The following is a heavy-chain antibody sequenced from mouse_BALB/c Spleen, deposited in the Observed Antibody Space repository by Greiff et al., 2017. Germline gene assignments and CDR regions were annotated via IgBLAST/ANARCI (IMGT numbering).Heavy chain of an antibody. J-gene: IGHJ4*01. CDR3: ARYDYDGDGDYYYAMDY. CDR1: GYAFTNYL. Sequence: QVQLQQSGAELVRPGTSVKVSCKASGYAFTNYLIEWVKQRPGQGLEWIGVINPGSGGTNYNEKFKGKATLTADKSSSTAYMQLSSLTSDDSAVYFCARYDYDGDGDYYYAMDYWGQGTSVTVSS. CDR2: INPGSGGT. D-gene: IGHD2-4*01. V-gene: IGHV1-54*01.